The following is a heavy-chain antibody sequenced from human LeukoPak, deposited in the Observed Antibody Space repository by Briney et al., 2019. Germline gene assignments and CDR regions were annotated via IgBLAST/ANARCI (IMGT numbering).Heavy chain of an antibody. J-gene: IGHJ4*02. CDR3: AKGTIRSSWYEPFFDY. D-gene: IGHD6-13*01. Sequence: PGGSLRLSCAASGFTFSSYAMSWVRQAPGKGLEWVSAISGSGGSTYYADSVKGRFTISRDNSKNTLYLQMNSLRAEDTAVYYCAKGTIRSSWYEPFFDYWGQGTLVTVSS. V-gene: IGHV3-23*01. CDR2: ISGSGGST. CDR1: GFTFSSYA.